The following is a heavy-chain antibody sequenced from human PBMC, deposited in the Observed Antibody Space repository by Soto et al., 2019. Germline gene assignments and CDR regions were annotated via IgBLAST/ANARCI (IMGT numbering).Heavy chain of an antibody. J-gene: IGHJ4*02. CDR1: GYSFTSYW. V-gene: IGHV5-10-1*01. D-gene: IGHD3-22*01. CDR3: ASTYDSSGPPGAAWPRY. CDR2: IDPSDSYT. Sequence: GESLKISCKGSGYSFTSYWISWARQMPGKGLEWMGRIDPSDSYTNYSPSFQGHVTISADKSISTAYLQWSSLKASDTAMYYCASTYDSSGPPGAAWPRYWGQGTLVTVSS.